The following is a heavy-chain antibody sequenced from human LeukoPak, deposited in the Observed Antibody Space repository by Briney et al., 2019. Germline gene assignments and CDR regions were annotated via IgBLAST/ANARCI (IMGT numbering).Heavy chain of an antibody. CDR2: ISSSRSYI. CDR1: GFTFSSYS. J-gene: IGHJ3*02. V-gene: IGHV3-21*01. D-gene: IGHD3-22*01. CDR3: ARLSSGDAFDI. Sequence: PGGSLRLSCAASGFTFSSYSMNWVRQAPGKGLEWASLISSSRSYIYYADSVKGRFTISRDNAKNSLYLQMNSLRAEDTAVYYCARLSSGDAFDIWGQGTMVTVSS.